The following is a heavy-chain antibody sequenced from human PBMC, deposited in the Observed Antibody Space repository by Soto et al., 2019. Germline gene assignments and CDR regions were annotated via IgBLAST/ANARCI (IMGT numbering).Heavy chain of an antibody. V-gene: IGHV1-58*02. D-gene: IGHD1-1*01. CDR1: GFTFSDSA. J-gene: IGHJ4*02. Sequence: SVKVSCKASGFTFSDSAMQWVRQTRGQRLEWIGWIVVGSGNTNYAPKFQERVSITRDMSTSTVYLELSTLRSEDTAVYYCTSDFTGRAFFDYWGQGTLVTVSS. CDR3: TSDFTGRAFFDY. CDR2: IVVGSGNT.